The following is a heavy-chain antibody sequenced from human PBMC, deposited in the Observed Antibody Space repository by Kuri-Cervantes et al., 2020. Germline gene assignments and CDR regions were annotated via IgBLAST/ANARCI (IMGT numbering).Heavy chain of an antibody. V-gene: IGHV4-34*01. CDR1: GGSFSGYY. CDR3: ARGWDIVAVPAHPYYGMDV. CDR2: INHSGST. D-gene: IGHD2-2*01. J-gene: IGHJ6*02. Sequence: SETLSLTCAVYGGSFSGYYWSWIRQPPGKGLEWIGEINHSGSTNYNPSLKSRVTISVDTSKNQFSLKLSSVTAADTAVYYCARGWDIVAVPAHPYYGMDVWGQGTTVTVSS.